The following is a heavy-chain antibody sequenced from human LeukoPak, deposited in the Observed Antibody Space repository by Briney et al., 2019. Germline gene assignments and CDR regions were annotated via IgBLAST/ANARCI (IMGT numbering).Heavy chain of an antibody. CDR1: SGSISTSNYY. CDR3: ARDRGRGYGPDY. J-gene: IGHJ4*02. D-gene: IGHD5-18*01. CDR2: IFYTGST. Sequence: SETLSLTCTVSSGSISTSNYYWGWVRQPPGKALEWIGNIFYTGSTYYSPPLKSRVTISLDTSRNQFSLRLNSVTAADTAVYYCARDRGRGYGPDYWGQGTLVTVSS. V-gene: IGHV4-39*07.